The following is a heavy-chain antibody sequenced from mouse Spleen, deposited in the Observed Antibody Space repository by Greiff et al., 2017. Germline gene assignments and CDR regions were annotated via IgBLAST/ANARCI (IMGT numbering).Heavy chain of an antibody. Sequence: DVHLVESGPGMVKPSQSLSLTCTVTGYSITSGYDWHWIRHFPGNKLEWMGYISYSGSTNYNPSLKSRISITHDTSKNHFFLKLNSVTTEDTATYYCARGRWYFDVWGAGTTVTVSS. J-gene: IGHJ1*01. CDR2: ISYSGST. V-gene: IGHV3-1*01. CDR1: GYSITSGYD. CDR3: ARGRWYFDV.